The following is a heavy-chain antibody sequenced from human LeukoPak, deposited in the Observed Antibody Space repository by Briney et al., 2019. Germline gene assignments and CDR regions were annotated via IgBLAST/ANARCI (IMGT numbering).Heavy chain of an antibody. J-gene: IGHJ4*02. CDR2: IWFDGGTK. V-gene: IGHV3-33*01. Sequence: GGSLRLSCAASGFTFSSFGMHWVRQAPGKGLEWVAVIWFDGGTKYYADSVKGRFTISRDNSKNTLYFQMNSLRAGDTAVYYCARAYCSGGSCYWGPFDYWGQGTLVTVSS. CDR1: GFTFSSFG. D-gene: IGHD2-15*01. CDR3: ARAYCSGGSCYWGPFDY.